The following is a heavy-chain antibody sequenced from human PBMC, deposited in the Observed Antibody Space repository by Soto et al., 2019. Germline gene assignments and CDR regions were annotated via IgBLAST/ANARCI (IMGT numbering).Heavy chain of an antibody. CDR1: GGTFSSYT. D-gene: IGHD3-10*01. V-gene: IGHV1-69*04. CDR3: AREKGGYYYGSGSYYTRAEYFQH. Sequence: ASLKVSCKASGGTFSSYTISWVRRAPGQGLEWMGRIIPILGIANYAQKFQGRVTITADKSTSTAYMELSSLRSEDTAVYYCAREKGGYYYGSGSYYTRAEYFQHWGQGTLVTVSS. CDR2: IIPILGIA. J-gene: IGHJ1*01.